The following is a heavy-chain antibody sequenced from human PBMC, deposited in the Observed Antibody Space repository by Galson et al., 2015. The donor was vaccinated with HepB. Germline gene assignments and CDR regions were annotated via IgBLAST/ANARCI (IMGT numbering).Heavy chain of an antibody. V-gene: IGHV3-30*18. Sequence: SLRLSCAASGFTFSSFGMHWVRQPPGRGLEWVAVILYDGSNQYYADSVKGRFTISRDNSRDTLYLEMNSLRAEDTAVCYCAKGAGWDLVPHGMDVWGQGTTVTVSS. CDR3: AKGAGWDLVPHGMDV. D-gene: IGHD1-26*01. J-gene: IGHJ6*01. CDR1: GFTFSSFG. CDR2: ILYDGSNQ.